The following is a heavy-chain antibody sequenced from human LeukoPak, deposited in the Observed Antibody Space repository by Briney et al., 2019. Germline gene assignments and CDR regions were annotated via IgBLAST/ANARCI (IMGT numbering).Heavy chain of an antibody. J-gene: IGHJ4*02. CDR3: TRRNDFRSGPY. D-gene: IGHD3-3*01. CDR2: ITGSGGNT. CDR1: GFTFKNYA. Sequence: HPGGSLRLSCAASGFTFKNYAMGWVRQAPGKGLEWISGITGSGGNTYYADSVRGRFTISRDNSKNTLFQQMMGLRVEDTAVYYCTRRNDFRSGPYWGQGTLVTVAS. V-gene: IGHV3-23*01.